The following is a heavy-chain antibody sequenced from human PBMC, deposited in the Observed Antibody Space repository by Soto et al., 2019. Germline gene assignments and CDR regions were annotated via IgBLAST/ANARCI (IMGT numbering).Heavy chain of an antibody. D-gene: IGHD6-19*01. Sequence: QVQLQESGPGLVKPSGTLSLTCAVSSGSISSSNWWSWVRQPPGKGLEWIGEIYHSGSTNYNPSLKSRVTISVDKSTNQFSLKLGSVTAADTAVYYCARRSGSRWYGGYYFDSWGQGTLVTVSS. J-gene: IGHJ4*02. V-gene: IGHV4-4*02. CDR3: ARRSGSRWYGGYYFDS. CDR1: SGSISSSNW. CDR2: IYHSGST.